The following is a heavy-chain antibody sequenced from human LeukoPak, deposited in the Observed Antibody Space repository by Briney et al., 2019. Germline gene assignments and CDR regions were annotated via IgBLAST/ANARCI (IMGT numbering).Heavy chain of an antibody. J-gene: IGHJ4*02. Sequence: GGSLRLSCTASGFTFSSYWMSWVRQAPGKGLEWVAHIKQDESEKFYVDSVKGRFTISRDNAKNSLYLQMNSLRAEDTAVYYCARDPGIPAAGTVGYFDYWGQGTLVTVSS. CDR2: IKQDESEK. CDR3: ARDPGIPAAGTVGYFDY. CDR1: GFTFSSYW. D-gene: IGHD6-13*01. V-gene: IGHV3-7*01.